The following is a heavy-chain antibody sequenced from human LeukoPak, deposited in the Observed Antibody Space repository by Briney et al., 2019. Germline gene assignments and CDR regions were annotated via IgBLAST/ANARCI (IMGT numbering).Heavy chain of an antibody. V-gene: IGHV3-49*04. J-gene: IGHJ6*04. CDR2: IRSEAYGGTT. Sequence: GRSLRLSCTASGFTFGDYAMSWVRQAPGKGLEWVGVIRSEAYGGTTEYAASVEGRFTISRDDSKSIAYPQMNRLKTVDTAVYYCTAPGPGSSGYYYYGMDVWGKGTTVSVSS. CDR1: GFTFGDYA. CDR3: TAPGPGSSGYYYYGMDV. D-gene: IGHD6-13*01.